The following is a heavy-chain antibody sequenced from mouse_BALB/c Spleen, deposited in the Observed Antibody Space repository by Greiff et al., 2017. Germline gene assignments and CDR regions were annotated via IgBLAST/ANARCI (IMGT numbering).Heavy chain of an antibody. CDR3: ARLGWDGDY. D-gene: IGHD4-1*01. V-gene: IGHV1-55*01. CDR2: IYPGSGST. J-gene: IGHJ2*01. CDR1: GYNFTSYW. Sequence: QVQLKQPGAELVKPGTSVKLSCKASGYNFTSYWINWVKLRPGQGLEWIGDIYPGSGSTNYNEKFKSKATLTVDTSSSTAYMQLSSLASEDSALYYCARLGWDGDYWGQGTTLTVSS.